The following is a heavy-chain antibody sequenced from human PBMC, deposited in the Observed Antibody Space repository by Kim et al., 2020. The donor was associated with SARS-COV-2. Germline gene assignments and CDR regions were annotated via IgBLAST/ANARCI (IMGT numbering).Heavy chain of an antibody. Sequence: ASVKVSCKASGYTFTSYDINWVRQATGQGLELMGWMNPNSGNTGYAQKFQGRVTMTRNTSISTAYMELSSLRSEDTAVYYCARAGRYFDGLRTTLHRNWFVRWGQGTLVTVSS. CDR3: ARAGRYFDGLRTTLHRNWFVR. D-gene: IGHD3-9*01. J-gene: IGHJ5*02. CDR2: MNPNSGNT. V-gene: IGHV1-8*01. CDR1: GYTFTSYD.